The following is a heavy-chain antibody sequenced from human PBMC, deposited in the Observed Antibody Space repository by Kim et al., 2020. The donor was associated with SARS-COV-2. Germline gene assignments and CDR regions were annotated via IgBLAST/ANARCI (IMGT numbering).Heavy chain of an antibody. Sequence: GGSLRLSCAASGFTFSSYAMHWVRQAPGKGLEWVAVISYDGSNKYYADSVKGRFTISRDNSKNTLYLQMNSLRAEDTAVYYCARDRGAVAVGYFDLWGRGTLVTVSS. CDR2: ISYDGSNK. CDR1: GFTFSSYA. J-gene: IGHJ2*01. CDR3: ARDRGAVAVGYFDL. V-gene: IGHV3-30*04. D-gene: IGHD6-19*01.